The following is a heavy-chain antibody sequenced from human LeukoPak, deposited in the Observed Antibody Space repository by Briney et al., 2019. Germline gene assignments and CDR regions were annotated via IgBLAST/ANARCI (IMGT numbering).Heavy chain of an antibody. CDR2: INPNSGGT. J-gene: IGHJ4*02. V-gene: IGHV1-2*02. CDR1: GYTFTSYG. Sequence: WASVKVSCKASGYTFTSYGISWVRQAPGQGLEWMEWINPNSGGTNYAQKFQGRVTMTRDTSISTAYMELSRLRSDDTAVYYCARGLRTYNRNLHGILGGDYWGQGTLVTVSS. D-gene: IGHD1-14*01. CDR3: ARGLRTYNRNLHGILGGDY.